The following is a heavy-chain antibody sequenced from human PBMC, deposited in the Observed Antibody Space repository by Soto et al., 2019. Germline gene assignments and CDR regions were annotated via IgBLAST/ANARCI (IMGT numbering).Heavy chain of an antibody. J-gene: IGHJ4*02. CDR3: TRGTARLDS. D-gene: IGHD6-6*01. V-gene: IGHV1-46*01. CDR1: GYSFTSYY. Sequence: ASVKVSCKASGYSFTSYYIHWVRQAPGQGLEWMGIIHPKDGSTTYAQKFQDRVTMTRDTSSSSVYMEPSSLRSEDSAVYYCTRGTARLDSWGQGTLVTVSS. CDR2: IHPKDGST.